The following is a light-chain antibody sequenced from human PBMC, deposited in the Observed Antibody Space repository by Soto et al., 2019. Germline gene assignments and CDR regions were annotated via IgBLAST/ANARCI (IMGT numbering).Light chain of an antibody. CDR1: QSVSSSY. CDR3: QQYGSSPVRT. V-gene: IGKV3-20*01. J-gene: IGKJ1*01. Sequence: EIVLTQSPGTLSLSPGERATLSCRASQSVSSSYLAWYQQKPGQAPRLLIYGASSRATGIPDRFSGSGSGTDFTLTISRLEPEDFAMYYCQQYGSSPVRTFGQGTKVDIK. CDR2: GAS.